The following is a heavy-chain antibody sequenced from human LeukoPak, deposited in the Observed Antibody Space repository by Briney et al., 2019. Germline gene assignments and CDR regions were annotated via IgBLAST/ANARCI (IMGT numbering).Heavy chain of an antibody. Sequence: PGASVKVSCKASGYTFTSYYIHWVRQAPGQGLEWMALINPSGGTTNYAQRFQGRVTMTRDMSTSTVYMELSSLRSEDTALYYCARGVHVRKYDSNQNCFDPWGQGTLVTVSS. CDR3: ARGVHVRKYDSNQNCFDP. CDR1: GYTFTSYY. J-gene: IGHJ5*02. CDR2: INPSGGTT. D-gene: IGHD3-22*01. V-gene: IGHV1-46*01.